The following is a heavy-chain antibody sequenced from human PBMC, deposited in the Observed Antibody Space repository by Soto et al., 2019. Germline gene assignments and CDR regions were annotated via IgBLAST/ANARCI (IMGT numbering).Heavy chain of an antibody. D-gene: IGHD3-10*01. Sequence: QVQLQESGPGLVKPSQTLSLTCTVSGGSISSGDYYWSWIRQPPGKGLEWIGYIYYSGSTYYNPSSKSRVTRSVDTSKHQFYLKLSSVTAADTAVYYCARVGGFGATTIDYWGQGTLVTVSS. V-gene: IGHV4-30-4*01. CDR2: IYYSGST. CDR1: GGSISSGDYY. CDR3: ARVGGFGATTIDY. J-gene: IGHJ4*02.